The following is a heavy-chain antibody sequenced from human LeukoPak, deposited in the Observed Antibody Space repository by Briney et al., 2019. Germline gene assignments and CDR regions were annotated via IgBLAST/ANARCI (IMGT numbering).Heavy chain of an antibody. CDR2: VRRQTEGATT. V-gene: IGHV3-15*01. CDR1: GFTFSESW. J-gene: IGHJ4*02. Sequence: GGSLRLSCAASGFTFSESWMNWVRQAPGKGLEWVGRVRRQTEGATTDYPATVKGRFTISRDDSKNTVYLQMNFLKTEATAVYYCTTRVVTTNDFWGQGTLVTVSS. CDR3: TTRVVTTNDF. D-gene: IGHD2-21*02.